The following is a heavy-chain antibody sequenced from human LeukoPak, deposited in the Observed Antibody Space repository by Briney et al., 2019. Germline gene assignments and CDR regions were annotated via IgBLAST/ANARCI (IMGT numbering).Heavy chain of an antibody. CDR1: GFTFSSYS. Sequence: GGSLRLSCAASGFTFSSYSMNWVRQAPGKGLEWVSYISSSSSTIYYADSVKGRFTISRDNAKNSPYLQMNSLRDEDTAVYYCARDRRITIFGVVPTNWFDPWGQGTLATVSS. V-gene: IGHV3-48*02. D-gene: IGHD3-3*01. CDR2: ISSSSSTI. J-gene: IGHJ5*02. CDR3: ARDRRITIFGVVPTNWFDP.